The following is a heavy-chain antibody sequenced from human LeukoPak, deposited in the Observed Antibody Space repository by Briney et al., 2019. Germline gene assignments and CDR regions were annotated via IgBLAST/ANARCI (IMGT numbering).Heavy chain of an antibody. J-gene: IGHJ4*02. Sequence: PGGSLRLSCAASGFTFSSSAMSWVRQSPGQGPQWVSSIGGSGDNTHYTGSVKGRFTISRDNSKNTLFLQMYDLRPDDTGIYYCVREHSTGYQDFWGQGTLVTVSS. CDR2: IGGSGDNT. CDR3: VREHSTGYQDF. CDR1: GFTFSSSA. D-gene: IGHD3-9*01. V-gene: IGHV3-23*01.